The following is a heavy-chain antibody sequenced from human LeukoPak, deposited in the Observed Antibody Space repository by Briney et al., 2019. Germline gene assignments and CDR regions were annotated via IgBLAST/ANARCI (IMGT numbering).Heavy chain of an antibody. J-gene: IGHJ4*02. CDR2: ISSSSSIM. V-gene: IGHV3-48*01. CDR3: ARGSTEEY. Sequence: PGGSLRLSCAASGFTFSGYSMNWVRQAPGTGLEWVSYISSSSSIMYYADTVKGRFTISRDNAKNSLYLRMNSLRAEDTAVYYCARGSTEEYWGQGTLVTVSS. CDR1: GFTFSGYS. D-gene: IGHD1-14*01.